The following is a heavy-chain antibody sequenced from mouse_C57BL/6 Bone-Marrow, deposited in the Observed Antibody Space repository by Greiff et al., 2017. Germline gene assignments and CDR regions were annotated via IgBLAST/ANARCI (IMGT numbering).Heavy chain of an antibody. J-gene: IGHJ2*01. CDR1: GYAFTNYL. Sequence: LQLQQSGAELVRPGTSVKVSCKASGYAFTNYLIEWVKQRPGQGLEWIGVINPGSGGTNYNEKFKGKATLTADKSSSTAYMQLSSLTSEDSAVYFCARFYYYGSSLFDYWGQGTTLTVSS. V-gene: IGHV1-54*01. D-gene: IGHD1-1*01. CDR3: ARFYYYGSSLFDY. CDR2: INPGSGGT.